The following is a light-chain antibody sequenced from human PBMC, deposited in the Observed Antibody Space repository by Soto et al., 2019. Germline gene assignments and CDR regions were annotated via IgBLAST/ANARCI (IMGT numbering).Light chain of an antibody. V-gene: IGKV3-20*01. CDR3: QQYGTSALT. J-gene: IGKJ4*01. Sequence: IVLTQSRGTLSLSPGERATLSCRASQSVSSSYLVWYQQRPGQPPRLLIYGTSTRAAGISDRFSGSGSGKDFTLTIYRLEPGDSAVYYCQQYGTSALTFGGGTKV. CDR1: QSVSSSY. CDR2: GTS.